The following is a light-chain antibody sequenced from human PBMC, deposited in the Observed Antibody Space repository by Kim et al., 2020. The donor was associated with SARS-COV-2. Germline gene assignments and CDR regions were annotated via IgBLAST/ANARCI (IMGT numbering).Light chain of an antibody. CDR3: QQYSGSGPCT. Sequence: EIVLTQSPGTLSLSPGGRATLSCRASQSVSSSYLAWYQHKPGQAPRLLIYRASTRATGIPDRFSGSGSGTDFTLTISRLEPEDFAVYYCQQYSGSGPCTFGQGTKLEI. CDR1: QSVSSSY. CDR2: RAS. J-gene: IGKJ2*02. V-gene: IGKV3-20*01.